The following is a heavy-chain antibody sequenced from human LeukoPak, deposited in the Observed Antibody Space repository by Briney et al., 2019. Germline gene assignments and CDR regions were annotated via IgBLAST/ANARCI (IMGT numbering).Heavy chain of an antibody. CDR1: GNTLTELS. Sequence: ASVKVFCKVSGNTLTELSMHWVRQAPGKGLEWMGGFDPENGEIIYAQNFQGRVTMTEDTSTDTAYMELSSLRSEDTAVYYCTTRPNVPAADYNWFDPWGQGTLVTVSS. D-gene: IGHD2-2*01. J-gene: IGHJ5*02. CDR2: FDPENGEI. V-gene: IGHV1-24*01. CDR3: TTRPNVPAADYNWFDP.